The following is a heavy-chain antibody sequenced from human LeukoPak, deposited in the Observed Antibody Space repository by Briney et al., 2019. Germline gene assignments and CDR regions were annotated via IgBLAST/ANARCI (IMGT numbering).Heavy chain of an antibody. CDR1: GYTFTSYD. D-gene: IGHD3-3*01. CDR3: ARGGSRYDFWSGYYNNYGMDV. Sequence: ASVKVSCTASGYTFTSYDINWVRQATGQGLEWMGWMNPNSGNTGYAQKFQGRVTMTRNTSISTAYMELSSLRSEDTAVYYCARGGSRYDFWSGYYNNYGMDVWGQGTTVTVSS. V-gene: IGHV1-8*01. J-gene: IGHJ6*02. CDR2: MNPNSGNT.